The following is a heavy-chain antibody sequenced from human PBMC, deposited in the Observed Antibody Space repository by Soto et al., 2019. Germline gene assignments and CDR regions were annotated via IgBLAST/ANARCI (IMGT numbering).Heavy chain of an antibody. CDR3: ARIAAAGTDAFDI. Sequence: SETLSLTRTVAGGSISSYYWTWIRQPPEKGLEWIGYIHYRGTTNYNPSLKSRVTMSVDTSKNQFSLKLNSMTAADTAAYYCARIAAAGTDAFDIWGQGTRVTVSS. D-gene: IGHD6-13*01. J-gene: IGHJ3*02. CDR1: GGSISSYY. CDR2: IHYRGTT. V-gene: IGHV4-59*08.